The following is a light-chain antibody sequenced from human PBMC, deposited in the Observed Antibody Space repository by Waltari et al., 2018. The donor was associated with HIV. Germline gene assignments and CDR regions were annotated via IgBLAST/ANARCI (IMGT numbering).Light chain of an antibody. CDR1: HYLMSSDGNTY. J-gene: IGKJ4*01. CDR2: ETS. V-gene: IGKV2-30*01. Sequence: VRTHSPVSLPVALGQLASLSCRYTHYLMSSDGNTYLNWFHQRPGQPPRRLIFETSKRGPGVPDRFSASGSGSEFTLKISRLEAEDVGLYYCMQGTQWPLTFGGGTRVEI. CDR3: MQGTQWPLT.